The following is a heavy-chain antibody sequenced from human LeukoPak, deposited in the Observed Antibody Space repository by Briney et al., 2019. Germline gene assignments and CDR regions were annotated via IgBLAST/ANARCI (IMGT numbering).Heavy chain of an antibody. Sequence: GGSLRLSCAASGFTFSSYAMSWVRQAPGKGLEWVSVISGSDGSTYYADSVKGRFTISRDNSKNTLYLQMNSLRAEDTAVYYCAKDKKYYDSSGSPYYYYGMDVWGQGTMVTVSS. CDR2: ISGSDGST. CDR1: GFTFSSYA. CDR3: AKDKKYYDSSGSPYYYYGMDV. J-gene: IGHJ6*02. V-gene: IGHV3-23*01. D-gene: IGHD3-22*01.